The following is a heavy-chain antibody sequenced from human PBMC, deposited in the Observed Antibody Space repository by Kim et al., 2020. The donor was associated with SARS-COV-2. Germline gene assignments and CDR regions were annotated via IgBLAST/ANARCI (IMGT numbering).Heavy chain of an antibody. Sequence: SETLSLTCAVYGGSFSGYYWSWIRQPPGKGLEWIGEINHSGSTNYNPSLKRRVTISVDTSQNQFYLKLSSVTAADKAVYYCVREIAARPINYYYYYYYMDDWGKGATVTVSS. V-gene: IGHV4-34*01. CDR1: GGSFSGYY. CDR2: INHSGST. CDR3: VREIAARPINYYYYYYYMDD. J-gene: IGHJ6*03. D-gene: IGHD6-6*01.